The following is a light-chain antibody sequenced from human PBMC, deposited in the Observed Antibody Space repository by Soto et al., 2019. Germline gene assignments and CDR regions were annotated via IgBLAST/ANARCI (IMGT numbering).Light chain of an antibody. CDR1: STDIGRYNY. CDR2: DVS. J-gene: IGLJ1*01. CDR3: SSYTSSSTYV. Sequence: QSVLTQPASMSGSPGQSITISCTGTSTDIGRYNYVSWYQQHPGKAPKLMIYDVSNRPSGVSNRFSGSKSGNTASLTISGLQAEDEADYYCSSYTSSSTYVFGTGTKLTVL. V-gene: IGLV2-14*03.